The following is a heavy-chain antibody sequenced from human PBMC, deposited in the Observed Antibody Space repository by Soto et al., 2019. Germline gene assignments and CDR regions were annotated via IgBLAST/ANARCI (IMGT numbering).Heavy chain of an antibody. CDR3: ARDGYYDSSGYRSDFDY. D-gene: IGHD3-22*01. Sequence: GASVKVSCKASGYTFTSYGISWVRQAPGQGPEWMAWISGYNGNTYYAQNLQARVALTTDTSTNTVYMELKSLRFDDTAVYYCARDGYYDSSGYRSDFDYWGQET. V-gene: IGHV1-18*01. CDR2: ISGYNGNT. CDR1: GYTFTSYG. J-gene: IGHJ4*02.